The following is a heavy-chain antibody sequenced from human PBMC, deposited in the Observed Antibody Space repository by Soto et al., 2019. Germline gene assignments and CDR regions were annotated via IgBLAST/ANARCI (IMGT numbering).Heavy chain of an antibody. CDR3: ARERLASDNSPSPFDY. J-gene: IGHJ4*02. CDR1: GFTFSDYY. CDR2: ITSSSSYT. D-gene: IGHD1-20*01. Sequence: PGGSLRLSCAASGFTFSDYYMSWIRQAPGKGLEWVSYITSSSSYTNYADSVKGRFTISRDNAKKSLYLQMKSLRAEDTAVYYCARERLASDNSPSPFDYWGQGSRVTVAS. V-gene: IGHV3-11*05.